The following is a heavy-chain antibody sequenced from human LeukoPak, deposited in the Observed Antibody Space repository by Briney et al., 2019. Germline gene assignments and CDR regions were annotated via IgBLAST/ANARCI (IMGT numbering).Heavy chain of an antibody. J-gene: IGHJ5*02. V-gene: IGHV4-34*01. Sequence: SETLSLTCAVYGGSFGGYYWSWIRQPPGKGLEWIGEINPSRGTNYNPSLKSRVTISVDTSENQFSLKLSSVTAADTAVYYCAGDERRGSYGHWFDPWGQGTLVTVSS. CDR3: AGDERRGSYGHWFDP. CDR2: INPSRGT. D-gene: IGHD3-16*01. CDR1: GGSFGGYY.